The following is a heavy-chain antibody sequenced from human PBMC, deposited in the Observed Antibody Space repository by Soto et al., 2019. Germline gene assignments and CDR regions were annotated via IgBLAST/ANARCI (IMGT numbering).Heavy chain of an antibody. CDR1: GGSISSYY. Sequence: PSETLSLTCTVSGGSISSYYWSWIRQPPGKGLEWIGYIYYSGSTNYNPSLKSRVTISVDTSKNQFSLKLSSVTAADTAVYYCARTDYGDYYYYYMDVWGKGTTVTVAS. CDR3: ARTDYGDYYYYYMDV. J-gene: IGHJ6*03. D-gene: IGHD4-17*01. V-gene: IGHV4-59*01. CDR2: IYYSGST.